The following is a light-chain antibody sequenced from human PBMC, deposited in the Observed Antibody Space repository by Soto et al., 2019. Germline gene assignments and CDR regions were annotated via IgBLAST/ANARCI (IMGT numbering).Light chain of an antibody. Sequence: QSVLTQSPSASASLGASVKLTCTLRSGHSSYAIAWHQQQPEKGPRYLMKLDSDGSHTKGDAIPDRFSGSSSWAERYLTISSLQSEDEADYYCQTGGTGIHVVFGGGTKLTVL. J-gene: IGLJ2*01. CDR1: SGHSSYA. V-gene: IGLV4-69*01. CDR2: LDSDGSH. CDR3: QTGGTGIHVV.